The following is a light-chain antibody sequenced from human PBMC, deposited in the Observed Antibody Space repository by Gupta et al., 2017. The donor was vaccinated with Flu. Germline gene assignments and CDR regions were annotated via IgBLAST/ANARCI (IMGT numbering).Light chain of an antibody. Sequence: DIQMTQSPSTLSASVGDRVTITCRASQSISSWLAWYQQKPGKAPKLLIYKASSLESGVPSRFSGSGSGTEFTLTISSLQPDDFATYYCQHYNSYSWTFGQGTDVESK. CDR2: KAS. CDR3: QHYNSYSWT. V-gene: IGKV1-5*03. J-gene: IGKJ1*01. CDR1: QSISSW.